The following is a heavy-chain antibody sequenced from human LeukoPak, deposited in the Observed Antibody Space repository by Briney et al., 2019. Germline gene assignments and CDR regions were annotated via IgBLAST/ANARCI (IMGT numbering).Heavy chain of an antibody. CDR3: ARAKGDY. V-gene: IGHV4-59*02. CDR1: GVSVRNYY. J-gene: IGHJ4*02. Sequence: NPSETLFLTCAVSGVSVRNYYWTWFRQSPGKGLEWIAYIYYSGNTKYNPPLKSRVTIFVDTSTNQFSLEMNSVTAADTAVYYCARAKGDYWGPGTLVTVSS. CDR2: IYYSGNT.